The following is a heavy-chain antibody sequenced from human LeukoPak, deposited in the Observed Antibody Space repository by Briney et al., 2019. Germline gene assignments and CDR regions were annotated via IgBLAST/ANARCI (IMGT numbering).Heavy chain of an antibody. D-gene: IGHD2-2*03. CDR1: GFTFSSYG. V-gene: IGHV3-33*01. CDR2: IWYDGSNK. Sequence: GGSLRLSCAVSGFTFSSYGMHWVRQAPGKGLEWVAVIWYDGSNKYYADSVKGRFTITRDNSKNTLYLQMNSLRAEDTAVYYCARNGYCSSTSCNSYFDYWGQGTLVTVSS. J-gene: IGHJ4*02. CDR3: ARNGYCSSTSCNSYFDY.